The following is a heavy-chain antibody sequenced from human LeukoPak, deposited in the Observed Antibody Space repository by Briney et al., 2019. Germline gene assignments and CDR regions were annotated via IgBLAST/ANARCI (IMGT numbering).Heavy chain of an antibody. Sequence: SETLSLTCAVSGGSISNNNWWSWVRQPPGMGLEWIGEIYHGGSTNYNPSLKSRVTMSVDRSKNQLSLNLSSVTAADTAVYFCARHFGAVPATHFDYWGQGSLVTVSS. CDR1: GGSISNNNW. V-gene: IGHV4-4*02. CDR2: IYHGGST. J-gene: IGHJ4*02. CDR3: ARHFGAVPATHFDY. D-gene: IGHD2-15*01.